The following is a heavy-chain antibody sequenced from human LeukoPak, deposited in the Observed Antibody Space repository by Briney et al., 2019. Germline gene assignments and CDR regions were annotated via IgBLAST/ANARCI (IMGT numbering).Heavy chain of an antibody. CDR3: ARGDFGIYCTNGVCYSEYFDY. Sequence: SETLSLTFSGYGVSFSCYYWSWIRQPPGKGLEWLGEINDSGSNNYYPSLKSRGTISVDTSKNQFSMKLSTVTAADTAVYYCARGDFGIYCTNGVCYSEYFDYWGQGTLVTVSS. V-gene: IGHV4-34*01. D-gene: IGHD2-8*01. J-gene: IGHJ4*02. CDR1: GVSFSCYY. CDR2: INDSGSN.